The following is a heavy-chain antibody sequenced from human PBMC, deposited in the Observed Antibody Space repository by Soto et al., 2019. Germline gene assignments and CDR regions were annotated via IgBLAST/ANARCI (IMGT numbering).Heavy chain of an antibody. D-gene: IGHD3-3*01. CDR2: MNPNSGNT. J-gene: IGHJ6*02. V-gene: IGHV1-8*01. CDR1: GYTCTRYD. CDR3: ARGGGALITIFWSGYYTAPYYYGMDV. Sequence: ASVKVSCKASGYTCTRYDINWVRQATGQGLEGMGWMNPNSGNTGYAQKFQGRVTMTRNTSISTAYMELSSLRSEDKAVYYCARGGGALITIFWSGYYTAPYYYGMDVWGQGTTVTVSS.